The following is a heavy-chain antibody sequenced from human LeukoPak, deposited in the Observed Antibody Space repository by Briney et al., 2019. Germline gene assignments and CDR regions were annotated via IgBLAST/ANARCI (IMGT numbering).Heavy chain of an antibody. CDR2: IYYSGST. CDR1: GDSISSGSYY. J-gene: IGHJ4*02. CDR3: ARESSGYVAY. D-gene: IGHD5-12*01. Sequence: SETLSLTCSVSGDSISSGSYYWGWIRQPPGKGLEWIGNIYYSGSTYYNPSLKSRVTISVDTSKNQFSLKLSSVTAADTAVYYCARESSGYVAYWGQGTLVTVSS. V-gene: IGHV4-39*07.